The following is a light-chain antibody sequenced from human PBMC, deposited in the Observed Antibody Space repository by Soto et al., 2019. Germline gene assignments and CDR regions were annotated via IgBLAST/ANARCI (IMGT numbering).Light chain of an antibody. J-gene: IGLJ1*01. Sequence: QSALTQPASVSGSPGQSITISCTGTSSDVGGYNYVSWSQQHPGKAPKLMIYEVSNRPSGVSNRFSGSKSGNTASLAISGLQAEDEADYYCSSYTTTNTYAFGTGTKVTAL. CDR1: SSDVGGYNY. V-gene: IGLV2-14*01. CDR3: SSYTTTNTYA. CDR2: EVS.